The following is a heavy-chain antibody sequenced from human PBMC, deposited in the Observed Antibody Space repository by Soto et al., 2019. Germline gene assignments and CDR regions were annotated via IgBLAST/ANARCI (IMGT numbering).Heavy chain of an antibody. D-gene: IGHD6-6*01. V-gene: IGHV4-31*03. CDR2: IYYSGST. CDR1: GGSISSGGYY. Sequence: QVQLQESGPGLVKPSQTLSLTCTVSGGSISSGGYYWSWIRQHPGKGLEWIGYIYYSGSTYYNPSLKSRVTLSVDTSKNQFSLKLSSVTAADTAVYYCARANIAARPVDYWGQGTLVTVSS. J-gene: IGHJ4*02. CDR3: ARANIAARPVDY.